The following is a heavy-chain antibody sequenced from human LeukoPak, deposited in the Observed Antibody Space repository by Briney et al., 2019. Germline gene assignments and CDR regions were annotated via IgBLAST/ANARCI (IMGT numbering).Heavy chain of an antibody. Sequence: ASVKVSCKAFGYTDTSYGISWVRQAPGQGLEWTGWLSAYNGNTHYSQKLQGRVTMTTDTSTSTAYMELRSLRSDDTAVYYCARAWVPYYYDSCGYYYGPSFDYWGQGTLVTVSS. D-gene: IGHD3-22*01. CDR3: ARAWVPYYYDSCGYYYGPSFDY. V-gene: IGHV1-18*01. CDR2: LSAYNGNT. J-gene: IGHJ4*02. CDR1: GYTDTSYG.